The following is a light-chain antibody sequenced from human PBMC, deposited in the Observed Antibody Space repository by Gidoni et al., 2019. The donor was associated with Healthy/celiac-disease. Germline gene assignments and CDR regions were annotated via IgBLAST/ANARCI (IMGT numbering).Light chain of an antibody. V-gene: IGKV3-11*01. J-gene: IGKJ4*01. CDR3: QQRSNWPPVT. CDR2: DAS. CDR1: QSVSSY. Sequence: EIVLTQSPATLSWSPGERATLSCRASQSVSSYLAWYQQKPGQAPRLLIYDASNRATGIPARFSGSGSGTDFTLTISSLEPEDFAVYYCQQRSNWPPVTFGGXTKVEIK.